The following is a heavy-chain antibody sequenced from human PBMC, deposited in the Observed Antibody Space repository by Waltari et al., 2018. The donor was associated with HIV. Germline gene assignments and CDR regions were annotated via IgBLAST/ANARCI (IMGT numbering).Heavy chain of an antibody. Sequence: EVQLVESGGGLIQPGGSLRLSCAASGLTFSSSDMSWVRQAPGKGLEWVSYISSSGNTIYYADSVKGRFTISRDNTKNSLYLQMNSLRAEDTAVYYCARDRPYYYDSSGDAFDIWGQGTMVTVSS. V-gene: IGHV3-48*03. J-gene: IGHJ3*02. CDR2: ISSSGNTI. D-gene: IGHD3-22*01. CDR3: ARDRPYYYDSSGDAFDI. CDR1: GLTFSSSD.